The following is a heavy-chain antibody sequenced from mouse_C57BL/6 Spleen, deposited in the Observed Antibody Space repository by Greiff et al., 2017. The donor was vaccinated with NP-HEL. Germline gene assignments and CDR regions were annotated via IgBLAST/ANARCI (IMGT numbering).Heavy chain of an antibody. CDR3: AREGDFAMDY. Sequence: QVQLKESGAELARPGASVKMSCKASGYTFTSYTMHWVKQRPGQGLEWIGYINPSSGYTKYNQKFKDKATLTADKSSSTAYMQLSSLTSEDSAVYYCAREGDFAMDYWGQGTSVTVSS. J-gene: IGHJ4*01. CDR1: GYTFTSYT. V-gene: IGHV1-4*01. CDR2: INPSSGYT.